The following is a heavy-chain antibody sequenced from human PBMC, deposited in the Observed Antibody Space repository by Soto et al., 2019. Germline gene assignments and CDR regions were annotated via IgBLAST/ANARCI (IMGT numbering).Heavy chain of an antibody. CDR1: GGSISSYY. V-gene: IGHV4-59*01. D-gene: IGHD3-16*01. CDR3: ARDIGDYIWGSYSGLDV. Sequence: QVQLQESGPGLVKPSETLSLTCTVSGGSISSYYWSWIRQPPGKGLEWIGYIYYSGSTNYNPSLKSRVTISVDTSKNQFSLKLSSVTAADTAVYYCARDIGDYIWGSYSGLDVWGKGTTVTVSS. CDR2: IYYSGST. J-gene: IGHJ6*04.